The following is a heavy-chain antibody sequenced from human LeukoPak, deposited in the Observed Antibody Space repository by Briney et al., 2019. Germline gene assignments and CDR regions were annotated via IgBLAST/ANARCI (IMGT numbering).Heavy chain of an antibody. V-gene: IGHV3-23*01. CDR3: AKRYSSSWELDY. Sequence: PGGSLRLSCAASGFTFSSYAMSWVRQAPGKGLEWVSAISGSGGSTYYADSVKGRFTISRDSSKNTLYPQMNSLRAEDTAVYYCAKRYSSSWELDYWGQGTLVTVSS. J-gene: IGHJ4*02. CDR1: GFTFSSYA. D-gene: IGHD6-13*01. CDR2: ISGSGGST.